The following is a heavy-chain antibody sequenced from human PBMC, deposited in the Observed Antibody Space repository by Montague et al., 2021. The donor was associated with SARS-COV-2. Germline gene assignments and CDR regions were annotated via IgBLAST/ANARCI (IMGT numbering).Heavy chain of an antibody. J-gene: IGHJ4*02. D-gene: IGHD3-9*01. Sequence: SLRLSCAASGFTFSSYAMHWVRQAPGKGLEWVAVISYDGSNKYYADSVKGRFTISGDNSKNTLYLQMNSLRAEDTAVYYCASGYDLLTGYYPFDYWGQGTLVTVSS. V-gene: IGHV3-30*04. CDR2: ISYDGSNK. CDR1: GFTFSSYA. CDR3: ASGYDLLTGYYPFDY.